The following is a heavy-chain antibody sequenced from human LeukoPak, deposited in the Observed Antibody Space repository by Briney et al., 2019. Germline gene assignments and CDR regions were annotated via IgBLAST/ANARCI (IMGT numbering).Heavy chain of an antibody. CDR2: IYYSGST. CDR3: AREALGTYFDFWSGYLHAS. V-gene: IGHV4-39*07. Sequence: SETLSLTRTVSGGSISSSSYYWGWIRQPPGKGLEWIGSIYYSGSTYYNPSLKSRVTISVDTSKNQFSLKLSSVTAADTAVYYCAREALGTYFDFWSGYLHASWGQGTLVTVSS. J-gene: IGHJ5*02. D-gene: IGHD3-3*01. CDR1: GGSISSSSYY.